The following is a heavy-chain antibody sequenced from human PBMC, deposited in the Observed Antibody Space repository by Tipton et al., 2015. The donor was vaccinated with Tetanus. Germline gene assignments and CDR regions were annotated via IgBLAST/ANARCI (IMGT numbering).Heavy chain of an antibody. CDR3: AREAACSGGSCFSGDFDN. CDR1: GFIFSSYG. J-gene: IGHJ4*02. V-gene: IGHV3-33*01. CDR2: SWYDGTDT. Sequence: SLRLSCAASGFIFSSYGIHWVRQAPGKGLEWVAVSWYDGTDTYYADAVKGRFTISRDNSKNTLYLQMNSLRAEDPAVYYCAREAACSGGSCFSGDFDNWGQGSQVTVSS. D-gene: IGHD2-15*01.